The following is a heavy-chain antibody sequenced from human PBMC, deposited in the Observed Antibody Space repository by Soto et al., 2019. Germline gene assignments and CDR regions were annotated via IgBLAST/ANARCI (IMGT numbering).Heavy chain of an antibody. D-gene: IGHD3-10*01. V-gene: IGHV4-34*01. CDR1: GGSFSGYY. CDR3: ARGHMVRGYYYYYGMDV. J-gene: IGHJ6*02. Sequence: PSETLSLTCAVYGGSFSGYYWRWIRQPPGKGLEWLGEINHSGSTNYNPSLKSRVTISVDTSKNQFSLKLSSVTAADTAVYYCARGHMVRGYYYYYGMDVCGQGTTVT. CDR2: INHSGST.